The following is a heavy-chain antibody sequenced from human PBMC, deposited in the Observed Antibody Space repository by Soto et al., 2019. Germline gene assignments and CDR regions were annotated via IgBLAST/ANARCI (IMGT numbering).Heavy chain of an antibody. CDR1: GFTFSSYA. D-gene: IGHD5-12*01. Sequence: PGGSLRLSCAASGFTFSSYAMSWVRQAPGKGLEWVSAISGSGGSTYYADSVKGRFTISRDNSKNTLYLQMNSLRAEDTAVYYCAKDRGGGSTIPWFDPWGQGTLVTVSS. CDR2: ISGSGGST. V-gene: IGHV3-23*01. CDR3: AKDRGGGSTIPWFDP. J-gene: IGHJ5*02.